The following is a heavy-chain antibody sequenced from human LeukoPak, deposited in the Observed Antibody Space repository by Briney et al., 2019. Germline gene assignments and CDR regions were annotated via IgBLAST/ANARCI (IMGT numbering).Heavy chain of an antibody. CDR2: TFYRSKWYN. D-gene: IGHD3-3*01. CDR1: GDIVSSNSAA. Sequence: KPSQTLSLTCAISGDIVSSNSAASNWIRQSPSRGLEWLGRTFYRSKWYNDYAVSVKSRITINPDTSKNQFSLQLNSVTPEDTAVYYCARETSFRYYDFWSGWDYWGQGTLVTVSS. V-gene: IGHV6-1*01. CDR3: ARETSFRYYDFWSGWDY. J-gene: IGHJ4*02.